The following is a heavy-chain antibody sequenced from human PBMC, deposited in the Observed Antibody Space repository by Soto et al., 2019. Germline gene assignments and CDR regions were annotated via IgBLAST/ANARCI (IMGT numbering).Heavy chain of an antibody. CDR2: IYYSGST. Sequence: QVQLQESGPGLVKPSQTLSLTCTVSGGSISSGGYYWSWIRQHPGKGLEWIGYIYYSGSTYYNPSLKRRVTISVDTSKNQLSLTLSSVTAADTAVYDCARGGRYDGDYYYGMDVWGQGTTVTVS. CDR3: ARGGRYDGDYYYGMDV. CDR1: GGSISSGGYY. J-gene: IGHJ6*02. V-gene: IGHV4-31*03. D-gene: IGHD5-12*01.